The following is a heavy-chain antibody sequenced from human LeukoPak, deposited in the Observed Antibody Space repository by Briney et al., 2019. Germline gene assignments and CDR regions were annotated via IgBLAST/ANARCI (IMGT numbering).Heavy chain of an antibody. D-gene: IGHD1-20*01. CDR3: STLTSRGLSDS. Sequence: GGSLRLSCTASGFTVSSNYMSWVRQAPGKGLEWVGRIKSKADGETIDYAAPVKGRFTFSRDDSKNMLYLQMNSLKSEDTAVYYCSTLTSRGLSDSWGQGTLVTVSS. CDR1: GFTVSSNY. V-gene: IGHV3-15*01. CDR2: IKSKADGETI. J-gene: IGHJ4*02.